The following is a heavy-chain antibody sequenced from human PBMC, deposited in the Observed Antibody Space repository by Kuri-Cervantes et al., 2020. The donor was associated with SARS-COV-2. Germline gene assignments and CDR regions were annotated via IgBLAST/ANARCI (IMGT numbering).Heavy chain of an antibody. Sequence: SETLSLTCTVSGGSISSYYWSWIRQPPGKGLEWIGYIYYSGSTTYNPSLKSRVTISVDTSKYQFSLTLSSVTAAGTAVYYCARRSVLYYYVSGLTPPSYYFDYWGQGTLVTVSS. CDR1: GGSISSYY. CDR2: IYYSGST. V-gene: IGHV4-59*12. D-gene: IGHD3-10*01. J-gene: IGHJ4*02. CDR3: ARRSVLYYYVSGLTPPSYYFDY.